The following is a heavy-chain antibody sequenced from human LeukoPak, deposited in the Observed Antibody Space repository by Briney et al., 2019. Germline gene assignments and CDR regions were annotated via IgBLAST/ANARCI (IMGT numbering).Heavy chain of an antibody. Sequence: SETLSPTCTVSDDSISDYYRGWIRQPPGKGLEWIGYFHNSGTSTYNPSLKSRVTISADTSKNQLSLKLNSLTTADTAVYYCTRGAGWLIDYWGQGILVTVSS. CDR2: FHNSGTS. D-gene: IGHD3-16*01. V-gene: IGHV4-59*01. CDR1: DDSISDYY. J-gene: IGHJ4*02. CDR3: TRGAGWLIDY.